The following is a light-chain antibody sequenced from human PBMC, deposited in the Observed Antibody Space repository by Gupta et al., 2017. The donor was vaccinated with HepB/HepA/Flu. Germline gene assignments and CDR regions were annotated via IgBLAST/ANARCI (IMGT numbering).Light chain of an antibody. CDR1: SSDIGSYSL. Sequence: QPALTQSASVSGSPGQSVTISCTGTSSDIGSYSLVSWYQQHPGKAPKVMIYEVNKRPSGVSNRFSGSKSGNTASLTISGLRTEDEADYYCCSDTGRNTVVFGGGTKLTVL. CDR3: CSDTGRNTVV. CDR2: EVN. V-gene: IGLV2-23*02. J-gene: IGLJ2*01.